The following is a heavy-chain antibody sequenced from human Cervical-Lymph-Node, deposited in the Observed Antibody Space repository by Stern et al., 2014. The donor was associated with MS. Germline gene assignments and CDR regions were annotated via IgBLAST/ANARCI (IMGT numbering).Heavy chain of an antibody. D-gene: IGHD3-22*01. J-gene: IGHJ3*02. CDR2: SVVGSGNT. Sequence: QLVQSGPEVKKPGTSVKVSCKASGFTFTSSAVQWVRQARGQRLEWIGWSVVGSGNTNHAQKFQERVTITRDMSTSTAYMELSSLRSEDTAVYYCAAEPMYYSDSVGAFDIWGQGTMVTVSS. CDR3: AAEPMYYSDSVGAFDI. V-gene: IGHV1-58*01. CDR1: GFTFTSSA.